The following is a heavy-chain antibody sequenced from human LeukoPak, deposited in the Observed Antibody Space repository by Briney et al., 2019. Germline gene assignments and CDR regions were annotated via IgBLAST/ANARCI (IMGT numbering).Heavy chain of an antibody. J-gene: IGHJ4*02. D-gene: IGHD1-26*01. V-gene: IGHV4-39*01. CDR1: GASISGSGYY. CDR2: IYSSGST. CDR3: AKSGGYGLIDY. Sequence: SETLSLTCTVSGASISGSGYYSGWIRQPPGKGLEWIGSIYSSGSTYYNASLQSRVTISIETSKNQISLRLNSVTAADTAMYYCAKSGGYGLIDYWGQGTLVTVSS.